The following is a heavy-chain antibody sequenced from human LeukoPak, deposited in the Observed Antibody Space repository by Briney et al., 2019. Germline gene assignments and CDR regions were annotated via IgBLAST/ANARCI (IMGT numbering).Heavy chain of an antibody. CDR2: LKQDGSEI. Sequence: GGSLRLSCAASGFTFSDYWMNWGRQAPGKGLEWVAILKQDGSEILYVDSVKGRFTISRDNAKNSLYLQMNSLRAEDTAVYYCAGGAGWSIDYWGQGTLVTVSS. D-gene: IGHD2-15*01. J-gene: IGHJ4*02. CDR1: GFTFSDYW. V-gene: IGHV3-7*01. CDR3: AGGAGWSIDY.